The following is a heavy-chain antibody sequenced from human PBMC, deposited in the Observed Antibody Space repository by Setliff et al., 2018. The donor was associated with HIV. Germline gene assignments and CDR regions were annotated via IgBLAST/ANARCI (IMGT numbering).Heavy chain of an antibody. D-gene: IGHD2-8*01. CDR2: LNPLFNSI. Sequence: GASVKVSCKASGGTFNYHSINWVRQAPGHGLEWMGGLNPLFNSINYAQRFQGRLTITTDTSTGTVYMDLRSLRSDDTAMYYCAREKYGDKFDYWGQGTLVTVSS. V-gene: IGHV1-69*05. J-gene: IGHJ4*02. CDR3: AREKYGDKFDY. CDR1: GGTFNYHS.